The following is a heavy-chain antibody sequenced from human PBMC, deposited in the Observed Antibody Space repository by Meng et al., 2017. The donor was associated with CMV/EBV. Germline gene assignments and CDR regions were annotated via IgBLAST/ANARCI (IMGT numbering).Heavy chain of an antibody. Sequence: GQVKESGGELAMRGGACRLSSVSSGLTCTNAWMSWVRRAPGKGLEWICHIKREVDGGTTDYTAPVRGRFIFSRDESKNTIYLQMNDVKIEDTAIYYCTTGRGGYSAEDYWGHGTLVTVSS. CDR2: IKREVDGGTT. CDR3: TTGRGGYSAEDY. CDR1: GLTCTNAW. V-gene: IGHV3-15*01. J-gene: IGHJ4*01. D-gene: IGHD5-18*01.